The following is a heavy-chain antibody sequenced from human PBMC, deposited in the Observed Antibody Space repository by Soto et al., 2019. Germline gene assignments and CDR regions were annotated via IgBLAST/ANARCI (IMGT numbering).Heavy chain of an antibody. CDR3: ARGRPTISPDPPYYGMDV. CDR2: INPSGGST. CDR1: GYTFTSYY. J-gene: IGHJ6*02. V-gene: IGHV1-46*01. D-gene: IGHD3-3*01. Sequence: GASVKVSCKASGYTFTSYYMHWVRQAPGQGLEWMGIINPSGGSTSYARKFQGRVTMTRDTSTSTVYMELSSLRSEDTAVYYCARGRPTISPDPPYYGMDVWGQGTTVTVSS.